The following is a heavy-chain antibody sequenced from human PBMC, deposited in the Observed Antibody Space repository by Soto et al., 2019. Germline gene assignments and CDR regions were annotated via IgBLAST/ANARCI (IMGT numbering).Heavy chain of an antibody. CDR1: GFTFNNYA. CDR2: ITGSADNT. CDR3: ANCGGRSFFYYMDV. J-gene: IGHJ6*03. D-gene: IGHD2-15*01. Sequence: EVQLLESGGGVVQPGGSLRLSCAASGFTFNNYAMTWVRQAPGKGLEWVSNITGSADNTYYADSVEGRFTISRDNSKNTVYPQMTGVRAEDTAVYDCANCGGRSFFYYMDVCGIGTTVTVSS. V-gene: IGHV3-23*01.